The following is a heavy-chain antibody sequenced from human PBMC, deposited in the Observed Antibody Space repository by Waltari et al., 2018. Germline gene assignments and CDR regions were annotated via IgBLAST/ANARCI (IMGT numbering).Heavy chain of an antibody. Sequence: QVQLVQSGAEVKKPGASVKVSCKASGYTFTGYYMHWVRQAPGQGLEWMGRINPNSGGTNYEQKFQGRVTMTRDTSISTAYMELSRLRSDDTAVYYCARDREYCSSTSCYSRYYYYYMDVWGKGTTVTVSS. V-gene: IGHV1-2*06. CDR1: GYTFTGYY. J-gene: IGHJ6*03. D-gene: IGHD2-2*01. CDR2: INPNSGGT. CDR3: ARDREYCSSTSCYSRYYYYYMDV.